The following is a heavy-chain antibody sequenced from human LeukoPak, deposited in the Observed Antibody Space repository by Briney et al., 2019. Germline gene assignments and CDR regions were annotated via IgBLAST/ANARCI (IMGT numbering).Heavy chain of an antibody. J-gene: IGHJ6*03. CDR2: IYYSGST. V-gene: IGHV4-31*03. Sequence: SETLSLTCTVSGGSISSGGYYWSWIRQHPGKGLEWIGYIYYSGSTYYNPSLKSRVTISVDTSKNQFSLKLSSVTAADTAVYYCARGYCSSTSCYDYYYMDVWRKGTTVTVS. CDR3: ARGYCSSTSCYDYYYMDV. D-gene: IGHD2-2*01. CDR1: GGSISSGGYY.